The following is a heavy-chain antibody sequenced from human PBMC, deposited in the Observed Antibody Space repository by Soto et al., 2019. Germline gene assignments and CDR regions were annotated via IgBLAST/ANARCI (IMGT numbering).Heavy chain of an antibody. D-gene: IGHD3-9*01. J-gene: IGHJ5*02. CDR2: IYYSGST. CDR1: GGSISSYY. V-gene: IGHV4-59*01. CDR3: ARSPTQIANVLRYFDQGGNWFDP. Sequence: SETLSLTCTVSGGSISSYYWSWIRQPPGKGLEWIGYIYYSGSTNYNPSLKSRVTISVDTSKNQFSLKLSSVTAADTAVYYCARSPTQIANVLRYFDQGGNWFDPWGQGTLVTVSS.